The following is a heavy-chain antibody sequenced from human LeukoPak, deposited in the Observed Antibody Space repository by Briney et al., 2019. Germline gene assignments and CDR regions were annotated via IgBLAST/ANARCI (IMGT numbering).Heavy chain of an antibody. CDR1: GFTFSSYA. CDR3: ARDSGYGDLDY. J-gene: IGHJ4*02. CDR2: ISGSGGST. Sequence: GGSLRLSCAASGFTFSSYAMSWVRQAPGKGLEWVSAISGSGGSTYYADSVKGRFTISRDNSKNSLYLQMNSLRAEDTAVYYCARDSGYGDLDYWGQGTLVTVSS. V-gene: IGHV3-23*01. D-gene: IGHD4-17*01.